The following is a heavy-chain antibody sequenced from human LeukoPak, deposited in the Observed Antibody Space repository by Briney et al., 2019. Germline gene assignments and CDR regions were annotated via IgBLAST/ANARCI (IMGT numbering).Heavy chain of an antibody. CDR1: GYTFTSYG. Sequence: ASVKVSCKASGYTFTSYGISWVRQAPGQGLEWMGWISAYNGNTNYAQKLQGRVTMTTDTSTSTAYMELRSLRSDDTAVYYCARVYCSSTSCYPRHYYGMDVWGQGTTVTVSS. CDR2: ISAYNGNT. CDR3: ARVYCSSTSCYPRHYYGMDV. V-gene: IGHV1-18*01. J-gene: IGHJ6*02. D-gene: IGHD2-2*01.